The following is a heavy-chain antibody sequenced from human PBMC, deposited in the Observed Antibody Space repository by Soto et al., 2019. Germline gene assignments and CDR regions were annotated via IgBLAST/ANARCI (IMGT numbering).Heavy chain of an antibody. V-gene: IGHV4-39*01. Sequence: PSETLSLTCTVSGGSISRSSYSWAWIRQPPGKGLEWIVTLYYSGNTYYNPSLKSRVTISVDTSKNQFSLKLSSVTAADTAVYYCATRQGGSYNWFDPWGQGTLVTVSS. CDR1: GGSISRSSYS. CDR3: ATRQGGSYNWFDP. J-gene: IGHJ5*02. CDR2: LYYSGNT. D-gene: IGHD2-15*01.